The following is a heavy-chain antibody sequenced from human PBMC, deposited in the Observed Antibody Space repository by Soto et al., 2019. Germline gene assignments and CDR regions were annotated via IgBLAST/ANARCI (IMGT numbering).Heavy chain of an antibody. D-gene: IGHD3-10*01. CDR3: ARENYYGSGSFYYYYGMDV. Sequence: TSETLSLTCTVSGGSISSYYWSWIRQPAGKGLEWIGRIYTSGSTNYNPSLKSRVTMSVDTSRNQSSLKLSSVTAADTVVYYCARENYYGSGSFYYYYGMDVWGQGTTVTVSS. V-gene: IGHV4-4*07. CDR2: IYTSGST. CDR1: GGSISSYY. J-gene: IGHJ6*02.